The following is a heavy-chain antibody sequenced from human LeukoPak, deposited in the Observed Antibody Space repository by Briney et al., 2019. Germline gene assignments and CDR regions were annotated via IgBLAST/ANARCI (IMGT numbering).Heavy chain of an antibody. J-gene: IGHJ3*02. CDR1: GFTFSNHW. CDR3: ARTGSGGDLDI. CDR2: ISGDGSST. V-gene: IGHV3-74*01. D-gene: IGHD2-15*01. Sequence: GGSLRLSCAASGFTFSNHWLHWVRQAPGKGLVWVSRISGDGSSTIYADSVEGRFTISRDNAKSTVYLQMNSLRAEDTAIYYCARTGSGGDLDIQGQGTMVTVSS.